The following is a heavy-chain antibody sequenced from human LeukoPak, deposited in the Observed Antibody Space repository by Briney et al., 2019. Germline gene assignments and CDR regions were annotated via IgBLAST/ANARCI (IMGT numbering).Heavy chain of an antibody. CDR3: AREMIAAAGSWFDP. V-gene: IGHV4-34*01. D-gene: IGHD6-13*01. CDR1: GGSCSGYY. CDR2: INHSGST. J-gene: IGHJ5*02. Sequence: PSETLSLTCAVYGGSCSGYYWSWIRQPPGKGLEWIGKINHSGSTNYNPSLKSRVTISVDTSKNQFSLKLSSVTAADTAVYYCAREMIAAAGSWFDPWGQGTLVTVSS.